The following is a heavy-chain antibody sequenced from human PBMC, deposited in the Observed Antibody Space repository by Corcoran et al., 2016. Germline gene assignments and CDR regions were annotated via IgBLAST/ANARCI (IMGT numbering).Heavy chain of an antibody. CDR1: GGTFSRYA. CDR3: AREGLDYFDSSGSIDY. Sequence: QVQLVQSGAEVKKPGSSLKVSCNAAGGTFSRYANRWVRHATGQGREWMGGIIPIFGTANYAQKFQGRVTITAYESTSTAYMELSSLRSEDTAVYYCAREGLDYFDSSGSIDYWGQGTLVTVSS. J-gene: IGHJ4*02. V-gene: IGHV1-69*01. D-gene: IGHD3-22*01. CDR2: IIPIFGTA.